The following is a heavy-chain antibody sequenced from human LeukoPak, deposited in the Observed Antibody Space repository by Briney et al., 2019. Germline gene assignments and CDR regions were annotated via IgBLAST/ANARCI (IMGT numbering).Heavy chain of an antibody. CDR3: ARAIVGATTRAFDI. CDR1: GFTFDDYA. D-gene: IGHD1-26*01. CDR2: ISWNSGSI. Sequence: GGSLRLSCAASGFTFDDYAMHWVRQAPGKGLEWVSGISWNSGSIGYADSVKGRFTISRDNAKNSLYLQMNSLRAEDTAVYYCARAIVGATTRAFDIWGQGTMVTVSS. J-gene: IGHJ3*02. V-gene: IGHV3-9*01.